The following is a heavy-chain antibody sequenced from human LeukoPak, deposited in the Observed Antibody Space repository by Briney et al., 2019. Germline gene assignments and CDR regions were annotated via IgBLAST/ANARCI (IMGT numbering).Heavy chain of an antibody. Sequence: PGRSLRLSCAASGFTFSSYGMHWVRQAPGKGLEWVAVIWYDGSNAYYADSVKGRFTISRDNSKNTVYLQMYSLRAEDTAVYYCASYSSSSIAEYWGQGTLVTVSS. V-gene: IGHV3-33*01. J-gene: IGHJ4*02. CDR3: ASYSSSSIAEY. CDR2: IWYDGSNA. D-gene: IGHD6-6*01. CDR1: GFTFSSYG.